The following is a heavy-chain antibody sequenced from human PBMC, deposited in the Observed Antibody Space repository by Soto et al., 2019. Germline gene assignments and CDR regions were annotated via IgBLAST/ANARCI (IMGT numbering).Heavy chain of an antibody. CDR3: ARGRIRNCSGGSCPRNWFDP. Sequence: SETLSLTSAVYRGPFSGYYWSWIRQPPGKGLEWIGEINHSGSTNYNPSLKSRVTISVDTSKNQFSLKLSSVTAADTAVYYCARGRIRNCSGGSCPRNWFDPWGQGTLVTVSS. CDR1: RGPFSGYY. V-gene: IGHV4-34*01. J-gene: IGHJ5*02. CDR2: INHSGST. D-gene: IGHD2-15*01.